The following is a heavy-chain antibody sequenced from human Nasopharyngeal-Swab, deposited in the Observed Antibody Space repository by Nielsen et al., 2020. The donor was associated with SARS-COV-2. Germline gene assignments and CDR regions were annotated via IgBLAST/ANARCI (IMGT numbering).Heavy chain of an antibody. V-gene: IGHV1-18*01. CDR2: ISAYNGNT. Sequence: ASVKVSCKASGYTFTSYGISWVRQAPGQGLEWMGWISAYNGNTNYAQKLQGRVTMTTDTSTSTAYMELRSLRSDDTAVYYCARRESSGYYYFWFDPWGQGTLVTVSS. CDR1: GYTFTSYG. D-gene: IGHD3-22*01. CDR3: ARRESSGYYYFWFDP. J-gene: IGHJ5*02.